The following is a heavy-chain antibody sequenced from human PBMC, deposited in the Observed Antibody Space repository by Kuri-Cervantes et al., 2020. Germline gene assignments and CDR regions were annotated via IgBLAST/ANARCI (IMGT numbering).Heavy chain of an antibody. V-gene: IGHV3-23*01. Sequence: GESLKISCAASGFTFSSYAMSWVRQAPGKGLEWVSAISGSGGSTYYADSVKGRFTISRDNAKNSLYLQMNSLRAEDTAVYYCAKNSGSGSNIVDYWGQGTLVTVSS. CDR3: AKNSGSGSNIVDY. J-gene: IGHJ4*02. D-gene: IGHD3-10*01. CDR1: GFTFSSYA. CDR2: ISGSGGST.